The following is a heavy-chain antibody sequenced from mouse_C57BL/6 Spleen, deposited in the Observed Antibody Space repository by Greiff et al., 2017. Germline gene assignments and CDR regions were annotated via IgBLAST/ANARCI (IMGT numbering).Heavy chain of an antibody. CDR1: GYTFTDHI. D-gene: IGHD2-4*01. V-gene: IGHV1-11*01. J-gene: IGHJ2*01. CDR2: IYPVRGET. CDR3: GRSAPYDFCYFDY. Sequence: LVESGAELASPGASVTLSCKASGYTFTDHIMNWVKKRPGQGLEWIGRIYPVRGETNYNQKFMGKATFSVDRSSSTVYMVWNSLTSEDPAVKYFGRSAPYDFCYFDYWGQGTTLTVSS.